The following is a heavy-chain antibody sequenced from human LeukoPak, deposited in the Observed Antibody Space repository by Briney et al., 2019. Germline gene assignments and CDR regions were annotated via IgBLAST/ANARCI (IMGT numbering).Heavy chain of an antibody. V-gene: IGHV3-30-3*01. CDR2: ISYDGSNK. J-gene: IGHJ4*02. CDR1: GFTFSSYA. CDR3: ARDRSGYYFDY. D-gene: IGHD3-22*01. Sequence: PGRSLRLSCAASGFTFSSYAMHWVRRAPGKGLEWVAVISYDGSNKYYADSVKGRFTISRDNSKNTLYLQMNSLRAEDTAVYYCARDRSGYYFDYWGQGTLVTVSS.